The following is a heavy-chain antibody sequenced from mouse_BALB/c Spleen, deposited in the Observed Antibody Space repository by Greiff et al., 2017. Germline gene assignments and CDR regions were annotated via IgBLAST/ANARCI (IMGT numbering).Heavy chain of an antibody. V-gene: IGHV5-9-4*01. D-gene: IGHD1-1*01. CDR1: GFTFSSYA. Sequence: DVKLVESGGGLVKPGGSLKLSCAASGFTFSSYAMSWVRQSPEKRLEWVAEISSGGSYTYYPDTVTGRFTISRDNAKNTLYLEMSSLRSEDTAMYYCAREGDYYGSSWYFDVWGAGTTVTVSS. CDR3: AREGDYYGSSWYFDV. CDR2: ISSGGSYT. J-gene: IGHJ1*01.